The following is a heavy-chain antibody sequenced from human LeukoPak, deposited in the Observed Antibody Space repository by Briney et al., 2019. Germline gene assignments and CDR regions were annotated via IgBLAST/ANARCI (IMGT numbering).Heavy chain of an antibody. J-gene: IGHJ4*02. V-gene: IGHV3-30*04. CDR1: GFIFSTYA. CDR3: ARDDIIVGATTLDY. CDR2: ISSDGSNK. Sequence: GRSLRLSCEASGFIFSTYAMHWVRQAPGKGLEWVAVISSDGSNKYHVDSVKGRFTISRDNSKNTLYLEVDSVRLGDTAVYYCARDDIIVGATTLDYWGQGTLVTVSS. D-gene: IGHD1-26*01.